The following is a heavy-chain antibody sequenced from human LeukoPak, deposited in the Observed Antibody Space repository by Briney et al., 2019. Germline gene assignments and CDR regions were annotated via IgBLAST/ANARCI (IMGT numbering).Heavy chain of an antibody. Sequence: GGSLRLSCAASGFTFSSYEMNWVRQAPGKGLEWVSYISSSGSTIYYADSVKGRFTISRDNAKNSLYLQMNSLRAEDTAVYYCAREEVDWLLPRSPRLDYWGQGTLVTVSS. CDR1: GFTFSSYE. V-gene: IGHV3-48*03. D-gene: IGHD3/OR15-3a*01. CDR3: AREEVDWLLPRSPRLDY. CDR2: ISSSGSTI. J-gene: IGHJ4*02.